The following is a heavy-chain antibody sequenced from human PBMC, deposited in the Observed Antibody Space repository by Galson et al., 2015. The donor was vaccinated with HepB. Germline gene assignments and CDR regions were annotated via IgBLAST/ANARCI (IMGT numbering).Heavy chain of an antibody. J-gene: IGHJ3*02. CDR3: AHRREGNYGDLVSAFDI. D-gene: IGHD4-17*01. CDR1: GFSLSTSGVG. CDR2: IYWDDDE. Sequence: PALVKPTQTLTLTCTFSGFSLSTSGVGVGWIRQPPGKALEWLALIYWDDDERYSPSLKSRLTITKDTSKNQVVLTMTNMDPVDTATYYCAHRREGNYGDLVSAFDIWGQGTMVTVSS. V-gene: IGHV2-5*02.